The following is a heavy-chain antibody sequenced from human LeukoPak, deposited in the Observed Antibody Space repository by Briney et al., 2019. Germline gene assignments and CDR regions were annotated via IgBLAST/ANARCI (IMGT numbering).Heavy chain of an antibody. Sequence: GGSLRLSCAASGFTFDDYGMSWVRQAPGKGLEWVSGINWNGGSTGYADSVKGRFTISRDNAKNSLYLQMNSLRAEDTALYHCARTAGPNYDFWSGYYTGDFRNPPDYWGQGTLVTVSS. CDR3: ARTAGPNYDFWSGYYTGDFRNPPDY. CDR1: GFTFDDYG. V-gene: IGHV3-20*01. J-gene: IGHJ4*02. CDR2: INWNGGST. D-gene: IGHD3-3*01.